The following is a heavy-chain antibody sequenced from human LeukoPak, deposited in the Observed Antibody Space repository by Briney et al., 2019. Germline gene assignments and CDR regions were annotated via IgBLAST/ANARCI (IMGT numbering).Heavy chain of an antibody. J-gene: IGHJ6*02. CDR2: ISGSGGST. CDR1: GFTFSSYA. V-gene: IGHV3-23*01. Sequence: GGSLRLSCAASGFTFSSYAMSWVRQAPGKGLEWVSAISGSGGSTYYADSVKGRFTISRDNSKNTLYLQMNSLRAEDTAVYYCAKERYCSSTSCSTAYYYYYGMDVWGQGTTVTVSS. CDR3: AKERYCSSTSCSTAYYYYYGMDV. D-gene: IGHD2-2*01.